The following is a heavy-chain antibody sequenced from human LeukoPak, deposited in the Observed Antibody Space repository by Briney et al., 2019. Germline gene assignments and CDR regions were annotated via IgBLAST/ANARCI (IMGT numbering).Heavy chain of an antibody. CDR3: AKDVPLGWGAFDI. Sequence: GGSLRLSCAASGFTFSSYWMHWVRQAPGKGLEWVAFIRYDGSNKYYADSVKGRFTISRDNSKNTPYLQMNSLRAEDTAVYYCAKDVPLGWGAFDIWGQGTMVTVSS. CDR1: GFTFSSYW. D-gene: IGHD1-1*01. V-gene: IGHV3-30*02. J-gene: IGHJ3*02. CDR2: IRYDGSNK.